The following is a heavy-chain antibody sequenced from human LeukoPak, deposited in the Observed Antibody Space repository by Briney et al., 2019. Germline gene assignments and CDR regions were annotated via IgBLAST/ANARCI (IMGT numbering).Heavy chain of an antibody. CDR2: ISGDGGYT. CDR3: AKGGDYYGASFDF. CDR1: GVTFSNYA. Sequence: PGGSLRLSCAASGVTFSNYAMTWVRQAPGKGLEWVSSISGDGGYTYYADSVKGRFTISRDNSKNTVYVEMNSLRGEDTAIYYCAKGGDYYGASFDFWGQGTLVTVSS. D-gene: IGHD3-10*01. J-gene: IGHJ4*02. V-gene: IGHV3-23*01.